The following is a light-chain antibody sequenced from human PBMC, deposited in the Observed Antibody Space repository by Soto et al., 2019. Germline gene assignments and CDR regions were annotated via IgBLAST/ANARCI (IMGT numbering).Light chain of an antibody. CDR1: QSISTS. V-gene: IGKV1-39*01. CDR2: AAS. Sequence: DIQMTQSPSSLSASVGDRVTITCQSSQSISTSLNWYQQKPGKAPKLLIYAASSLGDGVPSRFSGSGSSTHFTLTISSLQPEDFATYYCQQSYNSPMFTFGQGTKGAIK. J-gene: IGKJ2*01. CDR3: QQSYNSPMFT.